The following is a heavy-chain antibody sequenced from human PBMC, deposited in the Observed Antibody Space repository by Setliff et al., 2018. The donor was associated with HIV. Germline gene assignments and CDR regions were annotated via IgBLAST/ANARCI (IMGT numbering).Heavy chain of an antibody. CDR2: IFPSGST. D-gene: IGHD5-12*01. Sequence: LSLTCAVSGASIRSGVYYWSWIRQPARKGPEWIGHIFPSGSTNYSPSLKSRITISMDTSKNQFSLKLSSVTAADTAVYYCARDPFMATIRYAFDIWGQGKMVTVS. V-gene: IGHV4-61*09. CDR1: GASIRSGVYY. J-gene: IGHJ3*02. CDR3: ARDPFMATIRYAFDI.